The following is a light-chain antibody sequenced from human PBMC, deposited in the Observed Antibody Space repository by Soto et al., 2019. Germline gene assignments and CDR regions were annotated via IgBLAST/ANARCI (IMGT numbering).Light chain of an antibody. CDR2: QNT. Sequence: QSILPQPPSASGTPGQTIIISCSGSNSNIGSNYVSWYQHFPGTAPKLLIFQNTQRASGVPDRFSASKSGTSASLAISGLRSEDEGDYYCATWDDSLIGPFVFGTWTKLTVL. V-gene: IGLV1-47*01. CDR1: NSNIGSNY. J-gene: IGLJ1*01. CDR3: ATWDDSLIGPFV.